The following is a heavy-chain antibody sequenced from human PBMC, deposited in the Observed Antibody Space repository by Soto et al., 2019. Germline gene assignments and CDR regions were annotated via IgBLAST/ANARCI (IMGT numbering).Heavy chain of an antibody. Sequence: SETLSLTCTVSGGSISSSSYYWGWIRQPPGKGLEWIGSIYYSGSTYYNPSLKSRVTISVDTSKNQFSLKLSSVTAADTAVYYCASETFDRRSRVWSGYYYYYGMDVWGQGTTVTVSS. CDR1: GGSISSSSYY. V-gene: IGHV4-39*01. D-gene: IGHD3-3*01. CDR2: IYYSGST. CDR3: ASETFDRRSRVWSGYYYYYGMDV. J-gene: IGHJ6*02.